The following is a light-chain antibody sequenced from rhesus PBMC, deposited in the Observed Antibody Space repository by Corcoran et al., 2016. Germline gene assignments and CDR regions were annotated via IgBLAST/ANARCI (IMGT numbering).Light chain of an antibody. CDR2: SAY. CDR1: ESAGSY. Sequence: EIVMTQSPAILSLSPGETATLSCRASESAGSYLAWYQQKSGQVPKHLVHSAYFRATGIPDRFSGSGSRTEFTLNISSLEAEDVGVYHCQQGSSLSWTFGQGTKVEI. V-gene: IGKV3-40*03. CDR3: QQGSSLSWT. J-gene: IGKJ1*01.